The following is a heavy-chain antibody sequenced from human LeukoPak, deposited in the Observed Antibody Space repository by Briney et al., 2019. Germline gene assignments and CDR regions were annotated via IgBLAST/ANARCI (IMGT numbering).Heavy chain of an antibody. CDR3: ARDLNYDILTGNFYYCYMDV. CDR1: GYTFTGYY. J-gene: IGHJ6*03. Sequence: GASVKVSCKASGYTFTGYYMHWVRQAPGQGLEWMGWINPNSGGTNYAQKFQGRVTMTRDTSISTAYMELSRLRSDDTAVYYCARDLNYDILTGNFYYCYMDVWGKGTTVTVSS. CDR2: INPNSGGT. D-gene: IGHD3-9*01. V-gene: IGHV1-2*02.